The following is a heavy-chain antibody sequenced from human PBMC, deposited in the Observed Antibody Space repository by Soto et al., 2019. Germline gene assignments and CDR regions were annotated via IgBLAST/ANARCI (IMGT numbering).Heavy chain of an antibody. CDR2: IYHSGST. V-gene: IGHV4-30-2*01. Sequence: SETLSLTCAVSGGSISSGGYSWSWIRQPPGKGLEWIGYIYHSGSTYYNPSLKSRVTISVDRSKNQFSLKLSSVTAADTAVYYCARTTISLDAFDIWGQGTMVTVSS. CDR3: ARTTISLDAFDI. D-gene: IGHD1-1*01. J-gene: IGHJ3*02. CDR1: GGSISSGGYS.